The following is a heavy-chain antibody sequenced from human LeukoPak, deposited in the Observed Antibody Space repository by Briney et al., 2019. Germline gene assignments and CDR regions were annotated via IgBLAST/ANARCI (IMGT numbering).Heavy chain of an antibody. CDR2: INHSGST. CDR1: GGSFSGYY. J-gene: IGHJ4*02. D-gene: IGHD4-17*01. Sequence: SETLSLTCAVYGGSFSGYYWSWIRQPPGKGLEWVGEINHSGSTNYNPSLKSRVTISVDTSNNQFSPKLSSVTAADTAVYYCARGQGVTTPFDYWGQGTLVTVSS. V-gene: IGHV4-34*01. CDR3: ARGQGVTTPFDY.